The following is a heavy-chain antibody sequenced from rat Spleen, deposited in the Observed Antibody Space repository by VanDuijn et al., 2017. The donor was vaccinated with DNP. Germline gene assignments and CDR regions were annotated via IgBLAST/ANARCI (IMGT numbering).Heavy chain of an antibody. D-gene: IGHD1-12*01. CDR3: DMATYYCARWEQGYFDY. CDR2: INPGTGGT. Sequence: QIQLQQSGGELAKPGSSVKISCKASGYTFTSYFINWIRQAPGQGLEYIGYINPGTGGTNYNEKIKGKATLTVDKSSTTAFMQLSTLYLQMNSLRSEDMATYYCARWEQGYFDYWGQGVMVTVSS. V-gene: IGHV1-43*01. J-gene: IGHJ2*01. CDR1: GYTFTSYF.